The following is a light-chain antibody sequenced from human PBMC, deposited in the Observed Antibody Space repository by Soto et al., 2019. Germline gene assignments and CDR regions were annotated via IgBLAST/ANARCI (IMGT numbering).Light chain of an antibody. CDR3: QQNDSSRRT. CDR2: DAS. Sequence: ITMTQSPFTLSASVGDSVVITCRASQNINKWLAWYQQKPGKARKFLIYDASSLDTGVPSRCSGSGAGTEFTLAISSLQPDDVATYYCQQNDSSRRTFGQGTKVEIK. V-gene: IGKV1-5*01. J-gene: IGKJ1*01. CDR1: QNINKW.